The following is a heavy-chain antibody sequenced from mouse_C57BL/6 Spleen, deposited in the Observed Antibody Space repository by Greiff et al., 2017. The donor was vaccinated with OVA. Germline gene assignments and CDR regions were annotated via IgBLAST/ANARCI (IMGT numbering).Heavy chain of an antibody. CDR1: GYAFSSSW. J-gene: IGHJ4*01. Sequence: QVQLKESGPELVKPGASVKISCKASGYAFSSSWMNWVKQRPGKGLEWIGRIYPGDGDTNYNGKFKGKATLTADKSSSTAYMQLSSLTSEDSAVYFCARHYYGSNGYAMDYWGQGTSVTVSS. V-gene: IGHV1-82*01. CDR2: IYPGDGDT. D-gene: IGHD1-1*01. CDR3: ARHYYGSNGYAMDY.